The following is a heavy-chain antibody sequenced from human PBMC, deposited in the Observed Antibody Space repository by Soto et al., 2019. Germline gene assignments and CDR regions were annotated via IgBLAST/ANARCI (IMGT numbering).Heavy chain of an antibody. J-gene: IGHJ6*02. CDR2: INAGNGNT. D-gene: IGHD1-26*01. CDR1: GYTFTSYA. V-gene: IGHV1-3*01. CDR3: ARSGSSDYGMDV. Sequence: ASVKVSCKASGYTFTSYAMHWVRQAPGQRLEWMRWINAGNGNTKYSQKYQGRVTITRDTSASTAYMELSSLRSEDTAVYYCARSGSSDYGMDVWGQGTTVTVSS.